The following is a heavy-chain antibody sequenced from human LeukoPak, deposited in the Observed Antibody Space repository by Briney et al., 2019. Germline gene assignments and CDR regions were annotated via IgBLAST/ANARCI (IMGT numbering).Heavy chain of an antibody. CDR3: ARAGDYSGSFAGY. D-gene: IGHD1-26*01. Sequence: ASVKVSCKASGYTFTTYSMHWVRQAPGQRLEWMGWISAGNSNTKYSQKFQGRVTITRDTSASTAYMELSSLRSEDTAMYYCARAGDYSGSFAGYWGQGTLVTVSS. CDR2: ISAGNSNT. J-gene: IGHJ4*02. V-gene: IGHV1-3*01. CDR1: GYTFTTYS.